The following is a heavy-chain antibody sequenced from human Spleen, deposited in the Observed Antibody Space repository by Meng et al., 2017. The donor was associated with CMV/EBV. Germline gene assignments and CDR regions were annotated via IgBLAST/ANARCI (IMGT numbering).Heavy chain of an antibody. CDR1: GGTFSSYA. CDR3: ARDGWRYGDSAFGY. Sequence: SVKVSCKASGGTFSSYAISWVRQAPGQGLEWMGGIIPILGIANYAQKFQGRVTITADKSTSTAYMELSSLRSEDTAVYYCARDGWRYGDSAFGYWGQGTLVTVSS. J-gene: IGHJ4*02. D-gene: IGHD4-17*01. CDR2: IIPILGIA. V-gene: IGHV1-69*10.